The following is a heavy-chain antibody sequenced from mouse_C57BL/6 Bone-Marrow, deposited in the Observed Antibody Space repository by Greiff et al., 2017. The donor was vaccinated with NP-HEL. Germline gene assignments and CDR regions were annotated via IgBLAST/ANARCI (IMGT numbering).Heavy chain of an antibody. D-gene: IGHD1-1*01. V-gene: IGHV1-81*01. CDR1: GYTFTSYG. Sequence: VQLQQSGAELARPGASVKLSCKASGYTFTSYGISWVKQRTGPGLEWIGEIYPRSGNTYYNEKFKGKATLTADKSSSTAYMGLRSLPSEDSAVYVWERRTRLYGSDYWGQGTTLTVSS. CDR3: ERRTRLYGSDY. J-gene: IGHJ2*01. CDR2: IYPRSGNT.